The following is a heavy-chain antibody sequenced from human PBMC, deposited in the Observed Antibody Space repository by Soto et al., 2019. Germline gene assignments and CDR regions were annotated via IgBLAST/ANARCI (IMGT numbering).Heavy chain of an antibody. J-gene: IGHJ2*01. D-gene: IGHD2-15*01. CDR3: ARGLVVVSATYGYFDL. V-gene: IGHV1-8*01. Sequence: QVQLVQSGAEVKKPGASVKVSCKASGYTFTSYDINWVRQAAGQGLEWIGWMNPNSGKAVYAQKFQGRVTMAGNTSISTAYMELSSLRSDDTAVYFCARGLVVVSATYGYFDLWGRGTRVTVSS. CDR2: MNPNSGKA. CDR1: GYTFTSYD.